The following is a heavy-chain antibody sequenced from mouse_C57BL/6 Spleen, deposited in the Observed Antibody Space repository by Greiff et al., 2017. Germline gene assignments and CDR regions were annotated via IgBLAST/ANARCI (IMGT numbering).Heavy chain of an antibody. CDR1: GYAFSSYW. V-gene: IGHV1-80*01. CDR3: AREGFTTGVATNFDV. J-gene: IGHJ1*03. CDR2: IYPGDGDT. Sequence: QVQLQQSGAELVMPGASVKISCKASGYAFSSYWMNWVKQRPGKGLEWIGQIYPGDGDTNYNGKFKGKATLTADKSSSTAYMQLSSLTSEDSAVYFCAREGFTTGVATNFDVWGTGTTVTVSS. D-gene: IGHD1-1*01.